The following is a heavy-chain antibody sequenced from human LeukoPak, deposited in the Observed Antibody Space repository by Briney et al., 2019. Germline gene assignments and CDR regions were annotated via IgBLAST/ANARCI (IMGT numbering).Heavy chain of an antibody. V-gene: IGHV3-23*01. CDR3: AKDVDNGDYVVY. Sequence: AGGSLRLSCAASGFTFSSYAMSWVRQAPGMGLEWVSSIGSSGDITYYADSVKGRFTISRDNSKNTLYLQMNSLRAEDTAVYYCAKDVDNGDYVVYWGQGTLVTVSS. D-gene: IGHD4-17*01. CDR1: GFTFSSYA. CDR2: IGSSGDIT. J-gene: IGHJ4*02.